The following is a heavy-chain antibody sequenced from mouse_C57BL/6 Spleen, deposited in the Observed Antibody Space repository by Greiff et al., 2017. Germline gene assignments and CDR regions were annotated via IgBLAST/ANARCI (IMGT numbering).Heavy chain of an antibody. CDR3: ARYNYDYDGYYAMDY. CDR2: IDPSDSDT. D-gene: IGHD2-4*01. CDR1: GYTFTSYW. V-gene: IGHV1-52*01. Sequence: QVQLQQPGAELVRPGSSVKLSCKASGYTFTSYWMHWVKQRPIQGLEWIGNIDPSDSDTHYNQKFKDKATLTVDKSSSTAYMQLSSLTSEDSAVYYCARYNYDYDGYYAMDYWGQGTSVTVSS. J-gene: IGHJ4*01.